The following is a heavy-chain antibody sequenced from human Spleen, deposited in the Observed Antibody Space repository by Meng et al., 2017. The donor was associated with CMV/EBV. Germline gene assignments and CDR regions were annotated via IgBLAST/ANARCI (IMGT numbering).Heavy chain of an antibody. CDR3: ARGVRRDGYKIDY. D-gene: IGHD5-24*01. CDR1: GGSFSGYY. Sequence: GSLRLSCAVYGGSFSGYYWSWIRQPPGKGLEWIGEINHSGSTNYNPSLKSRVTISVDTSKNQFSLKLSSVTAADTAVYYCARGVRRDGYKIDYWGQGTLVTVSS. J-gene: IGHJ4*02. V-gene: IGHV4-34*01. CDR2: INHSGST.